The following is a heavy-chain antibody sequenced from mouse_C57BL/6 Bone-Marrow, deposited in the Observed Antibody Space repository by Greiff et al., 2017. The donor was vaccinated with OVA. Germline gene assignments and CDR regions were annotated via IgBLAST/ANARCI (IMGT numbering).Heavy chain of an antibody. V-gene: IGHV5-17*01. Sequence: EVQLVESGGGLVKPGGSLKLSCAASGFTFSDYGMHWVRQAPEKGLEWVAYISSGSSTIYYADTVKGRFTISSDNAKHTLFLQMTRLRYEDTAMYYCAGRPGLAYWGQGTLVTVSA. CDR3: AGRPGLAY. J-gene: IGHJ3*01. CDR2: ISSGSSTI. D-gene: IGHD1-2*01. CDR1: GFTFSDYG.